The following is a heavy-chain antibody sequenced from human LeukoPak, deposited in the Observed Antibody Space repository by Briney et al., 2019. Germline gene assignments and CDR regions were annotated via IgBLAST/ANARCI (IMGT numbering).Heavy chain of an antibody. Sequence: GALRLSCAASGFTFSSYAMHWVRQAPGKGLEWVAVISYDGSTKYYADSVKGRFTISRDNSKNTLYLQMNSLRAEDTAVYYCAKDMYYYDSSGYFDYWGQGTLVTVSS. D-gene: IGHD3-22*01. CDR2: ISYDGSTK. CDR1: GFTFSSYA. J-gene: IGHJ4*02. CDR3: AKDMYYYDSSGYFDY. V-gene: IGHV3-30-3*01.